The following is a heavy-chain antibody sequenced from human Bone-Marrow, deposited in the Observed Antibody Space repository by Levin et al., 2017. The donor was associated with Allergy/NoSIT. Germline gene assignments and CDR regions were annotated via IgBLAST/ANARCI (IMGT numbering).Heavy chain of an antibody. CDR1: GFTFSSYA. J-gene: IGHJ4*02. CDR2: ISYDGSNK. V-gene: IGHV3-30*04. Sequence: GGSLRLSCAASGFTFSSYAMHWVRQAPGKGLEWVAVISYDGSNKYYADSVKGRFTISRDNSKNTLYLQMNSLRAEDTAVYYCATSRDIVVVVAATLDYWGQGTLVTVSS. D-gene: IGHD2-15*01. CDR3: ATSRDIVVVVAATLDY.